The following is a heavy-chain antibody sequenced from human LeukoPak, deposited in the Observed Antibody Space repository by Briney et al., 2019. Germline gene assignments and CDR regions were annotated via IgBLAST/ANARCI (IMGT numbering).Heavy chain of an antibody. V-gene: IGHV3-53*01. CDR3: ARDSSSFPNYFDL. CDR1: GFTVGDNY. D-gene: IGHD2/OR15-2a*01. Sequence: GGSLRLSCAASGFTVGDNYMSWVRQAPGKGLEWVSLIYSAGDTFYSDSVRGRFTISRDNSENTLYLQMNSLRAEDTAFYYCARDSSSFPNYFDLWGQGTLVTVSS. J-gene: IGHJ4*02. CDR2: IYSAGDT.